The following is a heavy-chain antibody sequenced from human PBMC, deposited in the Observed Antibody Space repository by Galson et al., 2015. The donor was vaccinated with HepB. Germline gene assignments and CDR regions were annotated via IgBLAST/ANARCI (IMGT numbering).Heavy chain of an antibody. Sequence: VKVSCKASGYTFTSYGISWVRQAPGQGLEWMGWISAYNGNTNYAQKLQGRVTMTTDTSTSTAYMELRSLRSDDTAVYYCARVGYYDSSGYHDAFDIWGQGTMVTVSS. J-gene: IGHJ3*02. CDR2: ISAYNGNT. CDR1: GYTFTSYG. D-gene: IGHD3-22*01. CDR3: ARVGYYDSSGYHDAFDI. V-gene: IGHV1-18*01.